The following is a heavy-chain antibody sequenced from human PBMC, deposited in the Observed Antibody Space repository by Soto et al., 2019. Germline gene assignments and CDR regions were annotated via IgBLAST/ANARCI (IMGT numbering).Heavy chain of an antibody. CDR3: ARDGDVNTGFGKDY. CDR2: IWHDGGNK. CDR1: GFTFSSYG. Sequence: GGSLRLSCAASGFTFSSYGMHWVRQAPGKGLEWVALIWHDGGNKFYAESVKGRFTISRDNSENTLYLQMTSLSAEDTAMYYCARDGDVNTGFGKDYWGQGTLVTVSS. J-gene: IGHJ4*02. V-gene: IGHV3-33*01. D-gene: IGHD3-16*01.